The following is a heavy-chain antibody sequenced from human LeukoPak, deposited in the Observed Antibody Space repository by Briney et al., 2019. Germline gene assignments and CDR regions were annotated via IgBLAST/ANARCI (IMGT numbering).Heavy chain of an antibody. V-gene: IGHV3-23*01. CDR1: GFTFSTYA. CDR2: ISGSGGTT. D-gene: IGHD6-19*01. CDR3: AKRFGSGWSGRNCFDP. Sequence: GGSLRLSCAASGFTFSTYAMSWVRQAPGKGLEWVSDISGSGGTTYYADSVKGRFTISRDNSKNTLYLQMDSLRAEDTAVYYCAKRFGSGWSGRNCFDPWGQGTLVTVSS. J-gene: IGHJ5*02.